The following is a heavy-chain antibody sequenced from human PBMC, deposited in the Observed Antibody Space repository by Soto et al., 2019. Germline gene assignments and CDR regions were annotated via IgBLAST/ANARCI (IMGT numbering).Heavy chain of an antibody. CDR2: ISYSAST. V-gene: IGHV4-59*01. D-gene: IGHD2-2*01. CDR3: ARGQSTSWGYYFAVDV. Sequence: QVQLQESGPGLVKPSETLSLTCRISGGSISSYYWNWIRQAPGKGLEWIGFISYSASTNYNPALTSRVTISVDTSKDQISLRLNSVTAADTAVYYCARGQSTSWGYYFAVDVWGQGTTVTVSS. J-gene: IGHJ6*01. CDR1: GGSISSYY.